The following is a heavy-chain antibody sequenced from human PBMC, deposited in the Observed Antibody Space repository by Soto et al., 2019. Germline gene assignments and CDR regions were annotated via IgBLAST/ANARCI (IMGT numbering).Heavy chain of an antibody. Sequence: EVQLLESGGGLVQPGGSLRLSCSASGFTFNNYAMNWVRQAPGRGLEWVSSFVGGGGDTYIADSVKGRFTISRGNSKNTLYLQMNSLRAEDTAVYYCAKEAGYSYGHIDYWGQGTLVTVSS. CDR3: AKEAGYSYGHIDY. CDR1: GFTFNNYA. D-gene: IGHD5-18*01. CDR2: FVGGGGDT. J-gene: IGHJ4*02. V-gene: IGHV3-23*01.